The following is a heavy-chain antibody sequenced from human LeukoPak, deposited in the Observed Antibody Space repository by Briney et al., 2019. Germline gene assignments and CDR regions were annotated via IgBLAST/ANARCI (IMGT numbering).Heavy chain of an antibody. CDR2: ISWNSGSI. V-gene: IGHV3-9*01. CDR1: GFTFDDYA. CDR3: AKDLSAVAATGNMDV. Sequence: GGSPRLSCAASGFTFDDYAMHWVRQAPGKGLEWVSGISWNSGSIGYADSVKGRFTISRDNAKNSLYLQMNSLRAEDTALYYCAKDLSAVAATGNMDVWGKGTTVTISS. D-gene: IGHD2-15*01. J-gene: IGHJ6*03.